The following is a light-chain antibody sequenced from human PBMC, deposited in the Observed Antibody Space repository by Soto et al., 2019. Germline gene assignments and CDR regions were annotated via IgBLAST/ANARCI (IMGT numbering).Light chain of an antibody. J-gene: IGLJ1*01. CDR1: SSDVGNYKY. V-gene: IGLV2-14*01. Sequence: QSALTQPASVSGSPGQSITISCTGTSSDVGNYKYVSWYQQHPGKAPKVMVYEVSNRPSGVSNRFSGSKSGNTASLTISGLQAEDEADYYCSSYTSSSTPYVFGTGTKVTVL. CDR2: EVS. CDR3: SSYTSSSTPYV.